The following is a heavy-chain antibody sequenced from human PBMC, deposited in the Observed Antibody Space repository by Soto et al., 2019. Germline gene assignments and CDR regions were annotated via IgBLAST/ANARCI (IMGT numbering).Heavy chain of an antibody. D-gene: IGHD4-17*01. CDR2: ISVYNGNT. Sequence: QVQLVQSGAEVKKPGASVKVSCKASGYRFTSYGISWVRQAPGQGLEWMGWISVYNGNTNYAQKFQGRVTMTTDTSTSTAYRELRSLRSDDTAVYYCARAAIGDPNWFDPWGQGTLVTVSS. V-gene: IGHV1-18*01. CDR3: ARAAIGDPNWFDP. CDR1: GYRFTSYG. J-gene: IGHJ5*02.